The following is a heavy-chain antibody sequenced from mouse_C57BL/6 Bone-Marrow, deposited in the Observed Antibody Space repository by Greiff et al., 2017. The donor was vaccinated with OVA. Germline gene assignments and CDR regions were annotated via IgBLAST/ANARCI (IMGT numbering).Heavy chain of an antibody. CDR3: ARCYGSILRLDY. CDR1: GYTFTSYW. J-gene: IGHJ2*01. CDR2: INPSSGYT. D-gene: IGHD1-1*01. Sequence: QVQLQQSGAELAKPGASVKLSCKASGYTFTSYWMHWVKQRPGQGLEWIGYINPSSGYTKYNQKVKNKATLTADTSSSTAYMQLSSLTYEDSAVYYCARCYGSILRLDYWGQGTTLTVSS. V-gene: IGHV1-7*01.